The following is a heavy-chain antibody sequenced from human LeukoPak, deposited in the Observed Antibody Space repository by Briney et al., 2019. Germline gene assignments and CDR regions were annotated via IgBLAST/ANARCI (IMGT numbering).Heavy chain of an antibody. V-gene: IGHV3-74*01. CDR1: GFTFSSYW. J-gene: IGHJ3*02. D-gene: IGHD6-19*01. CDR3: ARRGAVAGGFDI. CDR2: ISNDGGHT. Sequence: PGGSLRLSCAASGFTFSSYWMHWVRQGPGKGLVWVSRISNDGGHTFYADSVKGRFTISRDNAKNTLYLQMNSLRAEDTAVYYCARRGAVAGGFDIWGQGTMVTVSS.